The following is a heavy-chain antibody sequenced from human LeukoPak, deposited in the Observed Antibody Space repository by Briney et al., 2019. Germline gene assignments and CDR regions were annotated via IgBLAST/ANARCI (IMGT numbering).Heavy chain of an antibody. Sequence: TGGSLRLSCAASGFSFSDYWMSWVRQAPGKGLEWVANIKQDGSEKNYVDSVKGRFTISRDNAKNSLSLQMISLRAEDTAVYYCARNKRADIWGQGTMVTASS. J-gene: IGHJ3*02. CDR1: GFSFSDYW. V-gene: IGHV3-7*01. CDR3: ARNKRADI. D-gene: IGHD1/OR15-1a*01. CDR2: IKQDGSEK.